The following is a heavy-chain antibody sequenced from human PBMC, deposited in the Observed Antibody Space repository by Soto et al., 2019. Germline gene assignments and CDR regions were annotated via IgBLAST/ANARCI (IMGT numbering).Heavy chain of an antibody. Sequence: SETLSLTCAVYGGSFSGYYWSWIRQPPGKGLEWIGEINHSGSTNYNPSLKSRVTISVDTSKNQFSLKLSSVTAADTAVYYCARGRVWFGELGRCCYYYGMDVWGQGTTVTVSS. CDR3: ARGRVWFGELGRCCYYYGMDV. D-gene: IGHD3-10*01. J-gene: IGHJ6*02. V-gene: IGHV4-34*01. CDR1: GGSFSGYY. CDR2: INHSGST.